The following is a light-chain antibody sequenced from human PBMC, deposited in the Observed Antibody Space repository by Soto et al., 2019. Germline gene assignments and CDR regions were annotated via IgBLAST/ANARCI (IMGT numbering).Light chain of an antibody. CDR2: WAF. CDR1: QSVLYSSNNKNY. J-gene: IGKJ1*01. CDR3: HQYYSTPWT. V-gene: IGKV4-1*01. Sequence: DIVMTQSPDSLAVSLGERATINCKSSQSVLYSSNNKNYLAWYQQKPGQPPKLLLYWAFTRESGVPDRFSGSGSGTDFTLTISSLQAEDVAVYYCHQYYSTPWTFGQGTKVEIK.